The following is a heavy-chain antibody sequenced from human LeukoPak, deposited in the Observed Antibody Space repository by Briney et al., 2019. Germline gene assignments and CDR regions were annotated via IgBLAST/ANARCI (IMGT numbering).Heavy chain of an antibody. D-gene: IGHD3-3*01. J-gene: IGHJ4*02. CDR2: ISGSGGST. CDR1: GFTFSSYA. V-gene: IGHV3-23*01. CDR3: AKDSHDFWSGYYRRGYYFDC. Sequence: GGSLRLSCAASGFTFSSYAMSWVRQAPGKGLEWVSAISGSGGSTYYADSVKGRFTISRDNSKNTLYLQMNSLRAEDTAVYYCAKDSHDFWSGYYRRGYYFDCWGQGTLVTVSS.